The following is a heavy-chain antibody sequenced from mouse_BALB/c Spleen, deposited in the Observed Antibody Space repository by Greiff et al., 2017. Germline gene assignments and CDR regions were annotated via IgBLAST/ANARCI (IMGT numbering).Heavy chain of an antibody. J-gene: IGHJ2*01. CDR1: GFTFSSYA. CDR3: ASRGGYDVYFDY. D-gene: IGHD2-2*01. V-gene: IGHV5-6-5*01. CDR2: ISSGGST. Sequence: EVQLVESGGGLVKPGGSLKLSCAASGFTFSSYAMSWVRQTPEKRLEWVASISSGGSTYYPDSVKGRFTISRDNARNILYLQMSSLRSEDTAMYYCASRGGYDVYFDYWGQGTTLTVSS.